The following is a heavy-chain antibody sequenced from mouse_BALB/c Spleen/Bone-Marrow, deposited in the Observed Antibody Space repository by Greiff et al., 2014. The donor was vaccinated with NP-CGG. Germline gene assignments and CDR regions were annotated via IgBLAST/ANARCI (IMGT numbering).Heavy chain of an antibody. Sequence: LVESGPELVKPGASVKMSCKASGYTFTDYIISWVKQRVGQGLEWIGEIYPGTGSTYYNEKLKGKATLTADKSSNIAYMQLSSLTSEDSAVYFCARRKNVWFAYWGQGTLVTVSA. CDR1: GYTFTDYI. CDR3: ARRKNVWFAY. J-gene: IGHJ3*01. CDR2: IYPGTGST. V-gene: IGHV1-77*01.